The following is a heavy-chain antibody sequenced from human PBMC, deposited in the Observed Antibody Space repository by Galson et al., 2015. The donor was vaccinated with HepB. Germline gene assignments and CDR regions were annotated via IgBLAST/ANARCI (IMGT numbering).Heavy chain of an antibody. Sequence: PPRLACATFGFSIMTSGMHWGCLPPGTGLDCAVFISYDGSNKFYADSVRGRFTVSRDNSKHTLYLQMDSLRPEDTAVYYCARAEMVRGTQSHFDCWGQGTLVTVSS. CDR1: GFSIMTSG. V-gene: IGHV3-30*19. CDR2: ISYDGSNK. CDR3: ARAEMVRGTQSHFDC. J-gene: IGHJ4*02. D-gene: IGHD3-10*01.